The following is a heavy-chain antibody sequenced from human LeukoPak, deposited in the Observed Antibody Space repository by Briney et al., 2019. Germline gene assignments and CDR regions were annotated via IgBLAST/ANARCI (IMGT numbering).Heavy chain of an antibody. CDR2: IYYSGST. D-gene: IGHD3-22*01. Sequence: PSETLPLTCTVSGGSISSYYWSWIRQPPGKGLEWIGYIYYSGSTNYNPSLKSRVTISVDTSKNQFSLKLSSVTAADTAVYYCARRYYDSSGYYYFDYWGQGTLVTVSS. CDR3: ARRYYDSSGYYYFDY. V-gene: IGHV4-59*08. J-gene: IGHJ4*02. CDR1: GGSISSYY.